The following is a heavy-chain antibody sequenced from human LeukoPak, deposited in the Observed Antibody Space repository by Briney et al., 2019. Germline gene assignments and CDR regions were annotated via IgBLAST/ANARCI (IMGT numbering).Heavy chain of an antibody. V-gene: IGHV1-18*01. CDR2: ISVDNGNT. Sequence: ASVKVSCKASGYTFTRFGISWVRQAPGQGLEWMGWISVDNGNTKYAQRLQGRATMTTDTSTTTAYMELRSLRSDDTAVYYCARVMAAAGTFPGRDYWGQGNLVTVSS. CDR3: ARVMAAAGTFPGRDY. D-gene: IGHD6-13*01. J-gene: IGHJ4*02. CDR1: GYTFTRFG.